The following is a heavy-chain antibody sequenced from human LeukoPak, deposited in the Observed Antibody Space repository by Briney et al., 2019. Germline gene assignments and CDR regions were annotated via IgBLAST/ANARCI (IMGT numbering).Heavy chain of an antibody. J-gene: IGHJ4*02. CDR2: INLDGSQK. CDR1: GFTFGNSW. Sequence: GGSLRLSCAASGFTFGNSWMTWVRQAPGKGLEWVANINLDGSQKYYVDSVNGRFTASRDNGKNSLYLEMNNLRIEDTAVYYCATDRGPNTFDHWGQGTLITVSS. V-gene: IGHV3-7*01. D-gene: IGHD1/OR15-1a*01. CDR3: ATDRGPNTFDH.